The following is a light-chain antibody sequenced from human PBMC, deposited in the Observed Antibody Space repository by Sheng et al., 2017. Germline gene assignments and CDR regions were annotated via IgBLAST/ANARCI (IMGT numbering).Light chain of an antibody. Sequence: EIVLTQSPGTLSLSPGERATLSCRASQSVSSNSLAWYQQKPGRAPRLLIYGASSRATGIPDRFSGSGSGTDFTLTISRLEPEDFAVYYCQQYGGSPPATFGPRDQSGYQT. CDR2: GAS. J-gene: IGKJ3*01. CDR3: QQYGGSPPAT. V-gene: IGKV3-20*01. CDR1: QSVSSNS.